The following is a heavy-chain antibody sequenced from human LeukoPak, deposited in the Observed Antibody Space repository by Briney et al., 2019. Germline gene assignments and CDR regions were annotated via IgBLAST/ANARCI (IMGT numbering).Heavy chain of an antibody. D-gene: IGHD5-18*01. V-gene: IGHV3-49*03. CDR2: IRTKAHGGTT. Sequence: GGSLRLSCAASGFTIGDYAMSWFRQAPGKGLEWVGFIRTKAHGGTTEYAASVKDRFTISRDDSKNSAYLQMSSLKTEDTAVYYCVREAPLMVTEDIWGQGTMVTVSS. J-gene: IGHJ3*02. CDR3: VREAPLMVTEDI. CDR1: GFTIGDYA.